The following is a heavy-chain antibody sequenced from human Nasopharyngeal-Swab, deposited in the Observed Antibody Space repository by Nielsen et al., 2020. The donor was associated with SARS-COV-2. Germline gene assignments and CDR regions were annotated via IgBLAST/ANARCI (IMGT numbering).Heavy chain of an antibody. CDR1: GFTVSSNY. Sequence: GGSLRLSCAASGFTVSSNYMSWVRQAPGKGLEWVSVIYSGGSTYYADSVKGRFTISRDNSKNTLYLQMNSLRAEGTAVYYCARDGTGTTRKNGWFDPWGQGTLVTVSS. J-gene: IGHJ5*02. CDR2: IYSGGST. D-gene: IGHD1-1*01. V-gene: IGHV3-66*01. CDR3: ARDGTGTTRKNGWFDP.